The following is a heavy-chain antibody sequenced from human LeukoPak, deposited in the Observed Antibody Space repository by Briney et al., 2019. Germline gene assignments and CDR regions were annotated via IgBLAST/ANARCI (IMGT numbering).Heavy chain of an antibody. Sequence: GGSLRLSCAAAGFTLSTYDMHWVRQVTGKGLEWVSVISTAGDGYYSGSVQGRFTISSGSAKNSLYLQMNGLRAGDTAVYYCARGTGTYFDYWGQGTLVIVSS. D-gene: IGHD3/OR15-3a*01. J-gene: IGHJ4*02. CDR1: GFTLSTYD. CDR3: ARGTGTYFDY. V-gene: IGHV3-13*01. CDR2: ISTAGDG.